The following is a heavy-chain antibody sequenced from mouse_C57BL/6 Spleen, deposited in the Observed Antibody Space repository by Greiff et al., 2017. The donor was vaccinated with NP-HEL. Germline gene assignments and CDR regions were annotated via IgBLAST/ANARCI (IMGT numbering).Heavy chain of an antibody. CDR3: ARRYGSSYDWYFDV. D-gene: IGHD1-1*01. CDR2: IYPGDGDT. V-gene: IGHV1-80*01. CDR1: GYAFSSYW. J-gene: IGHJ1*03. Sequence: VQLQQSGAELVKPGASVKISCKASGYAFSSYWMNWVKQRPGKGLEWIGQIYPGDGDTNYNGKFKGKATLTADKSSSTAYMQLSSLTSEDSAVYFCARRYGSSYDWYFDVWGTGTTVTVSS.